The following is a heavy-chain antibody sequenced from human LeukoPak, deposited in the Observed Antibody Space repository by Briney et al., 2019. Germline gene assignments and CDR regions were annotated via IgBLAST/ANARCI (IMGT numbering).Heavy chain of an antibody. CDR1: GFTFSSDA. CDR2: ISGSGGST. CDR3: AKVPRAAAGRGNWFDP. V-gene: IGHV3-23*01. D-gene: IGHD6-13*01. J-gene: IGHJ5*02. Sequence: PGGSLRLSCAASGFTFSSDAMSSGRQAPGKGLGWVSAISGSGGSTYYADSVKGRFTITRDNSKNTLYLQMNSLRAEDTAVYYCAKVPRAAAGRGNWFDPWGQGTLVTVSS.